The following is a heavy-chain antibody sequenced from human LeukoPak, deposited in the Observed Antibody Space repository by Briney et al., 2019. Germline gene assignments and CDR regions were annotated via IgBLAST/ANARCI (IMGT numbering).Heavy chain of an antibody. J-gene: IGHJ4*02. CDR3: AKELRPGDFSSDY. D-gene: IGHD4-17*01. Sequence: PGGSLRLSCAASGFTFSNYAMTWVRQAPGRGLEWVSAIGLRGDTYYADSVKGRFTISRDNSQNTLYLQMNSLRAEDTALYYCAKELRPGDFSSDYWGQGTLVTVSS. CDR2: IGLRGDT. V-gene: IGHV3-23*01. CDR1: GFTFSNYA.